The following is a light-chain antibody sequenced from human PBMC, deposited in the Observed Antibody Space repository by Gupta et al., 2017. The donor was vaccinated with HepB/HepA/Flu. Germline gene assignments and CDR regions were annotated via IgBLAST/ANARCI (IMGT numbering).Light chain of an antibody. CDR2: AAS. V-gene: IGKV1-17*01. Sequence: DIQMTQAPSSLPASIGDRVTITCRASQGIGNDLGWCQQRPGEAPKRLIRAASILLSGVPPRFSGGGFGTEFTLTISSLQPEDFATYYCLQYNSYPRTFGQGTKVEIK. J-gene: IGKJ1*01. CDR3: LQYNSYPRT. CDR1: QGIGND.